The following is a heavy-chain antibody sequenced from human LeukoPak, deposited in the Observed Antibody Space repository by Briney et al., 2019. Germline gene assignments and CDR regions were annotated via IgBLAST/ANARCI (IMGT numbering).Heavy chain of an antibody. D-gene: IGHD5-24*01. V-gene: IGHV3-23*01. CDR3: AKGGLGGYNAVFDH. J-gene: IGHJ4*02. CDR2: VSGSDGSS. CDR1: GFTFVGNA. Sequence: PGGSLRLSCATSGFTFVGNAMSWVRQAPGKGLEWVSGVSGSDGSSHYPDSVKGRFTISVDNSKNTLHLQMSSLRAEDTAVYYCAKGGLGGYNAVFDHWGQ.